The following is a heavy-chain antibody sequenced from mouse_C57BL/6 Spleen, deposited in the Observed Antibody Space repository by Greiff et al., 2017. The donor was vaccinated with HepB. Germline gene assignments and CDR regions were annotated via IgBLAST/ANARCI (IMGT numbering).Heavy chain of an antibody. CDR3: AIDRYYYGSSLGAMDY. Sequence: QVHVKQPGAELVKPGASVKVSCKASGYTFTSYWMHWVKQRPGQGLEWIGRIHPSDSDTNYNQKFKGKATLTVDKSSSTAYMQLSSLTSEDSAVYYCAIDRYYYGSSLGAMDYWGQGTSVTVSS. CDR1: GYTFTSYW. CDR2: IHPSDSDT. D-gene: IGHD1-1*01. V-gene: IGHV1-74*01. J-gene: IGHJ4*01.